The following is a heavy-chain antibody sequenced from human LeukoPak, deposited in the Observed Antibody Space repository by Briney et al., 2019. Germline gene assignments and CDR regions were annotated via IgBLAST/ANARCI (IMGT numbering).Heavy chain of an antibody. Sequence: GALVLSRAGSWFTLGCYALGLVRPAPREGLGWVSANRGSGGSTYYADFVKGRFTISRDNSKNPLYLQMKSLRAEDTAVYYCAKDLISAQLAGVFDFWGQGTLVTVSS. CDR2: NRGSGGST. CDR1: WFTLGCYA. J-gene: IGHJ4*02. D-gene: IGHD6-19*01. CDR3: AKDLISAQLAGVFDF. V-gene: IGHV3-23*01.